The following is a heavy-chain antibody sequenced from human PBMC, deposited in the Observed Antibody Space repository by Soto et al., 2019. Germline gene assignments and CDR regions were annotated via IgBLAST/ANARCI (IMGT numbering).Heavy chain of an antibody. Sequence: QVQVVQSGAQVKRPGSSVKVSCKTSGGSFSSYPINWVRQAPGQGLEWMGRIIPISGMANYAQKFQGGVTLTAEKSTDTAYMELSSLRSEDTAVYYCTRGDGSWSYFHYYHGMDVWGQGTTVTVSS. CDR1: GGSFSSYP. CDR2: IIPISGMA. D-gene: IGHD3-10*01. CDR3: TRGDGSWSYFHYYHGMDV. V-gene: IGHV1-69*04. J-gene: IGHJ6*02.